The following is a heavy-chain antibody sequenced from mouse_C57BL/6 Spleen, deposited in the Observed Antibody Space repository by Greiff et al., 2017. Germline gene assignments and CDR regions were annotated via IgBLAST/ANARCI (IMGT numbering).Heavy chain of an antibody. CDR3: AGAYDYDRDLDY. J-gene: IGHJ4*01. Sequence: QVQLQQPGAALVKPGASVKMSCKASGYTFTSYWITWVKQRPGQGLEWIGDIYPGSGSTTYNEKFKSKATLTVDTSSSTAYMQLSSLTSEDSAVYYGAGAYDYDRDLDYWGQGTSVTVSS. D-gene: IGHD2-4*01. CDR1: GYTFTSYW. V-gene: IGHV1-55*01. CDR2: IYPGSGST.